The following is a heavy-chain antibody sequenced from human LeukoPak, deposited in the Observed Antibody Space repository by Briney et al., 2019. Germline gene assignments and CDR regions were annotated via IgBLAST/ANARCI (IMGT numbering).Heavy chain of an antibody. J-gene: IGHJ4*02. V-gene: IGHV1-8*01. Sequence: GASVKVSFKASGYTFTSYDINWVRQATGQGLEWMGWMNPNSGNTGNAHKFQGRGTMTRTTSISTAYMELSSLRSEDPAVYYCARDQRANDYGDYPNFDYWGQGTLVTVSS. CDR3: ARDQRANDYGDYPNFDY. CDR2: MNPNSGNT. D-gene: IGHD4-17*01. CDR1: GYTFTSYD.